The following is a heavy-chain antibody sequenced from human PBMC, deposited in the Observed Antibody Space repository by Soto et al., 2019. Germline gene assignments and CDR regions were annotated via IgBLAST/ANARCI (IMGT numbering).Heavy chain of an antibody. J-gene: IGHJ4*02. CDR1: GGSISGYY. CDR3: ARECPYDSNRYYYF. V-gene: IGHV4-59*01. D-gene: IGHD3-22*01. CDR2: IYYGGST. Sequence: SETLSLTCTVSGGSISGYYWSWIRQPPGKGLEWIGYIYYGGSTNYNPSLKSRVTISVDTSKNQFSLKLSSVTAADTAVYYCARECPYDSNRYYYFWGQGTLVTVSS.